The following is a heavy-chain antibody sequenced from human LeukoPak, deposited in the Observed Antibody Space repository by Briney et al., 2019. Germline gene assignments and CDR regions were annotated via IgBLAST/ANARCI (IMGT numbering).Heavy chain of an antibody. CDR2: VMSGRGST. V-gene: IGHV3-11*05. J-gene: IGHJ4*02. CDR3: TQERRGSYSVFQS. CDR1: GFIVSDYS. D-gene: IGHD3-16*01. Sequence: PGGSLRLSCAASGFIVSDYSISWIRQSPGKGPEGISYVMSGRGSTIYADSVKGRFTISRDNAKNSVSLQLDGLRADDTAVYFCTQERRGSYSVFQSWGEGTLVSVS.